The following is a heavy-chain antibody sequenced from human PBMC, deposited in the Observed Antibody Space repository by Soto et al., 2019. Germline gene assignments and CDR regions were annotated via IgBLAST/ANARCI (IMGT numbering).Heavy chain of an antibody. J-gene: IGHJ5*02. Sequence: ASVQVSCKASGYTFTSYYMHWVRQAPGQGLEWMGIINPSGGSTSYAQKFQGRVTMTRDTSTSTVYMELSSLRSEDTAVYYCARWGRHDGTRFDPWGQGTLVTVSS. V-gene: IGHV1-46*03. CDR3: ARWGRHDGTRFDP. CDR1: GYTFTSYY. CDR2: INPSGGST. D-gene: IGHD3-16*01.